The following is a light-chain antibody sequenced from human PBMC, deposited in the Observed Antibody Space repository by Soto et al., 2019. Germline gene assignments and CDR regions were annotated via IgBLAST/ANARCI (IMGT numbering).Light chain of an antibody. V-gene: IGLV2-14*01. CDR2: DVS. CDR3: SSYTGSSTIV. CDR1: SSDVGGYNY. Sequence: QSALTQPPSVSGSPGQSITISCTGTSSDVGGYNYVSWYQQHPGKAPKLMIYDVSNRPSGVSNRFSGSKSGNTASLTISGLQAEDEADYYCSSYTGSSTIVFGTGTKLTVL. J-gene: IGLJ1*01.